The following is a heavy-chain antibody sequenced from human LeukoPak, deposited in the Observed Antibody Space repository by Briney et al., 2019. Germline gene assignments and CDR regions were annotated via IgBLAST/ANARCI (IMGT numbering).Heavy chain of an antibody. V-gene: IGHV1-18*01. CDR3: ARADSYYYGSGSYGSYFDY. D-gene: IGHD3-10*01. CDR2: ISAYNGNT. Sequence: GASVKVSCTASGYTFTSYGISWVRQAPGQGLEWMGWISAYNGNTNYAQKLQGRVTMTTDTSTSTAYMELRSLRSDDTAVYYCARADSYYYGSGSYGSYFDYWGQGTLVTVSS. J-gene: IGHJ4*02. CDR1: GYTFTSYG.